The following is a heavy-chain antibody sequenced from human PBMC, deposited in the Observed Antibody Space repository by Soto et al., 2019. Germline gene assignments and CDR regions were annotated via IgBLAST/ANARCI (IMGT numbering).Heavy chain of an antibody. D-gene: IGHD3-10*01. Sequence: SCEASGGTFSSDAISWVRQAPGQGLEWMGGIIPIFGTANYAQKFQGRVTITADESTSTAYMELSSLRSEDTAVYYCARDRDYYYGMDVWGQGTTVTVSS. CDR2: IIPIFGTA. CDR1: GGTFSSDA. CDR3: ARDRDYYYGMDV. J-gene: IGHJ6*02. V-gene: IGHV1-69*01.